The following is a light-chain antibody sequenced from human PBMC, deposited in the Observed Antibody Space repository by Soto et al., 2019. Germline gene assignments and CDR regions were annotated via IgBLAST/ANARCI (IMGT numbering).Light chain of an antibody. CDR2: EGA. V-gene: IGLV2-23*01. Sequence: QSVLTQPASVSGSPGQSITISCTGTSSDIGNYNLVSWYQQHPGMAPKLIFYEGAMRPSGVSNRCSVSKSGNTASLTISGLHAEDEADYYCCSYAGSTSLVFGGGTKLTVL. J-gene: IGLJ3*02. CDR1: SSDIGNYNL. CDR3: CSYAGSTSLV.